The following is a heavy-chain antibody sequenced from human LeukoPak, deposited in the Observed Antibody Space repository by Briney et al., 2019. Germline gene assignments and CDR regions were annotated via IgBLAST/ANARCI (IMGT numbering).Heavy chain of an antibody. V-gene: IGHV3-21*01. J-gene: IGHJ3*02. Sequence: PGGSLRLSCAASGSTFSTYSMNWVRQAPGKGLEWVSSIISSSRYIYYADSVKGRFTIARANAKNSLYLQISSLLVGDTAVYYCAGGGDYEFDIWGQGTMVTVSS. D-gene: IGHD3-16*01. CDR3: AGGGDYEFDI. CDR2: IISSSRYI. CDR1: GSTFSTYS.